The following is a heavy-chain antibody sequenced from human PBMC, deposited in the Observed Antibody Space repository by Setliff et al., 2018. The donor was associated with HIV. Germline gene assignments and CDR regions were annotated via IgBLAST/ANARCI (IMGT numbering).Heavy chain of an antibody. V-gene: IGHV4-39*07. D-gene: IGHD1-26*01. CDR1: GGSISSNKYY. CDR2: IYHSGST. J-gene: IGHJ6*02. CDR3: AREVVVGATGGMDV. Sequence: NPSETLSLTCSVSGGSISSNKYYWGWIRQPPGKGLEWIGSIYHSGSTYYNPSLKSRVTISVDTSKNQFSLKLSSVTAADTAVYYCAREVVVGATGGMDVWGQGTTVTVSS.